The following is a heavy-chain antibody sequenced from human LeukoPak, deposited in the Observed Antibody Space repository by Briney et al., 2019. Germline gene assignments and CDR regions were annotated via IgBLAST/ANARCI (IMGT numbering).Heavy chain of an antibody. D-gene: IGHD5-18*01. CDR2: IIPIFGTA. J-gene: IGHJ6*03. CDR3: AREGYSYGTPDYYYYMDV. CDR1: GGTFSSYA. V-gene: IGHV1-69*13. Sequence: ASVKVSCKASGGTFSSYAISWVRQAPGQGLEWMGGIIPIFGTANYAQKFQGRVTITADESTSTAYMELSSLRSEDTAVYYCAREGYSYGTPDYYYYMDVWGKGTTVTISS.